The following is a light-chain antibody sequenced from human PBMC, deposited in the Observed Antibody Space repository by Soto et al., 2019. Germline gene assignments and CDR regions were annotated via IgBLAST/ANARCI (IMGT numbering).Light chain of an antibody. Sequence: DIEMTQSPSTLSASIGDGVTITCRASQSVSSWVAWYQKTPGKAPKLLISDASKLESGVSSRFRGHVSGTEFTLSISSLQPGDSATYYCQQYNSFPWTFGLGTKVDIK. CDR3: QQYNSFPWT. CDR2: DAS. CDR1: QSVSSW. J-gene: IGKJ1*01. V-gene: IGKV1-5*01.